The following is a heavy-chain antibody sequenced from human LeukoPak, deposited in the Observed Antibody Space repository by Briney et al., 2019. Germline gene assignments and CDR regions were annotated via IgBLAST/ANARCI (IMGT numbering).Heavy chain of an antibody. CDR2: IRYDGSNK. Sequence: GGSLRLSCAASGFTFSNYGMHWVRQAPGKGLEWVAFIRYDGSNKYYADSVKGRFTSSRDNFKNTLYLQMNSLRAEDTAVYYCAYYYGSGSYLEYYFDYWGQGTLVTVST. D-gene: IGHD3-10*01. CDR1: GFTFSNYG. J-gene: IGHJ4*02. V-gene: IGHV3-30*02. CDR3: AYYYGSGSYLEYYFDY.